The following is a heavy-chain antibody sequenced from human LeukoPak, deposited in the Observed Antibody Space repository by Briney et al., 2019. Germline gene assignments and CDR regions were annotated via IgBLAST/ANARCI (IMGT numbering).Heavy chain of an antibody. CDR3: ARTDREIEV. J-gene: IGHJ2*01. Sequence: PGGSLTLSCAASGFTFTDSYMTWLPQAPGKGREWLSYISPDGRDISYAVSVKGRFTISTDNDKNTLYLQMNSPRVDDTSVYYCARTDREIEVRGRGTLVTASS. CDR2: ISPDGRDI. V-gene: IGHV3-11*04. D-gene: IGHD1-14*01. CDR1: GFTFTDSY.